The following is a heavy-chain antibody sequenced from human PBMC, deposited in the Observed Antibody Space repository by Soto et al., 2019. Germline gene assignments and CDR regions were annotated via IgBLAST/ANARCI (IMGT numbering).Heavy chain of an antibody. V-gene: IGHV3-9*01. Sequence: GGSLRLSCAASGFTFDDYAMHWVRQAPGKGLEWVSGISWNSGSIGYADSVKGRFTISRDNAKNSLYLQMNSLRAEDTALYYCAKARGLYSSGWYNYWGQGTLVTVSS. J-gene: IGHJ4*02. CDR1: GFTFDDYA. D-gene: IGHD6-19*01. CDR2: ISWNSGSI. CDR3: AKARGLYSSGWYNY.